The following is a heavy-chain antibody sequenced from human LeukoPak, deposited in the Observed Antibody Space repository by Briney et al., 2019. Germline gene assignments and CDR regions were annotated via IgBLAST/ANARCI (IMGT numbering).Heavy chain of an antibody. D-gene: IGHD2-21*02. CDR1: GGTFSSYA. CDR3: ARGTYCGGDCQGPFDP. J-gene: IGHJ5*02. V-gene: IGHV1-69*04. Sequence: SVKVSCKASGGTFSSYAISWVRQAPGQGLEWMGRIIPILGIANYAQKFQGRVTITADKSTSTAYMELSSLRSEDTAVYYCARGTYCGGDCQGPFDPWGQGTLVTVSS. CDR2: IIPILGIA.